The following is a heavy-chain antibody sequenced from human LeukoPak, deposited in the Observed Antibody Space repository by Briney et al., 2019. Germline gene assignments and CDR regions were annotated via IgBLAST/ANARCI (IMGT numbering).Heavy chain of an antibody. J-gene: IGHJ5*02. V-gene: IGHV1-2*02. D-gene: IGHD1-26*01. CDR1: GYSFTGYY. CDR3: ARDLSLLGSYYIFWFDP. CDR2: VNPNSGGT. Sequence: ASVKVSCKASGYSFTGYYMHWVRQAPGQGLEWMGWVNPNSGGTNYAQKFQGRVTMTRDTSISTAYMELSRLRSDDTAVYYCARDLSLLGSYYIFWFDPWGQGTLVTVSS.